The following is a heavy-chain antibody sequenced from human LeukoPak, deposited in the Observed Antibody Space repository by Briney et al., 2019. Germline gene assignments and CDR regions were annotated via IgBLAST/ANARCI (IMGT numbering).Heavy chain of an antibody. CDR3: ARDSDTVTNYWYFDL. V-gene: IGHV1-2*02. CDR1: GYTFTGYY. CDR2: INPNSGGT. J-gene: IGHJ2*01. Sequence: ASVKVSCKASGYTFTGYYMHWVRQAPGQGLEWMGWINPNSGGTNYARKFQGRVTMTRDTSISTAYMELSRLRSDDTAVYYCARDSDTVTNYWYFDLWGRGTLVTVSS. D-gene: IGHD4-11*01.